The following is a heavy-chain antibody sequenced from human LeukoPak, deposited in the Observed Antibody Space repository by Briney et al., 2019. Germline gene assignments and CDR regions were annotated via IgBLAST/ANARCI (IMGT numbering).Heavy chain of an antibody. CDR2: ICSNGINT. J-gene: IGHJ4*02. CDR3: ATHTYGYVMVY. D-gene: IGHD5-18*01. V-gene: IGHV3-23*01. CDR1: GFTFSSSG. Sequence: GGSLRLSCAASGFTFSSSGMSWVRQAPGMGLEWVSAICSNGINTYYADSVKGRFTISRDNSKNTLYLQMNSLRAEDTALYYCATHTYGYVMVYWGQGRLVSVSS.